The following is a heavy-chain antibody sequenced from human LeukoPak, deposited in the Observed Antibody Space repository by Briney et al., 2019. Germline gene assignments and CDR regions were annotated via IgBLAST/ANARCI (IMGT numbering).Heavy chain of an antibody. D-gene: IGHD3-10*01. CDR1: GFTFSDYY. CDR2: ISSSGSTI. J-gene: IGHJ4*02. V-gene: IGHV3-11*01. Sequence: PGGSLRLSCAASGFTFSDYYMSWIRQAPGKGLEWVSYISSSGSTIYYADSVKGRFTISRDNAKNSLYLQMNSLRAEDTAVYYCARDSLALPYYYGSGTPGYWGQGTLVTVSS. CDR3: ARDSLALPYYYGSGTPGY.